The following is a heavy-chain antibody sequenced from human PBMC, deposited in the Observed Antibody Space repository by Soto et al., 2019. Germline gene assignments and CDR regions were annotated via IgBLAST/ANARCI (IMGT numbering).Heavy chain of an antibody. Sequence: GGSLRLSCAASGFTFSSYWMHWVRQAPGKGLVWVSRINSDGSSTSYADSVKGRFTISRDNAKNTLYLQMNSLRAEDTAVYYCAKEIEGDIVATINNWYFDLWGRGTLVTVSS. V-gene: IGHV3-74*01. CDR1: GFTFSSYW. D-gene: IGHD5-12*01. CDR3: AKEIEGDIVATINNWYFDL. J-gene: IGHJ2*01. CDR2: INSDGSST.